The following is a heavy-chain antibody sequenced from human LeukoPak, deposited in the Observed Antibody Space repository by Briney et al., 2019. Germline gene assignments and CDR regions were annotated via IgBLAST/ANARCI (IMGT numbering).Heavy chain of an antibody. CDR1: GGSISSNY. Sequence: SETLSLTRTISGGSISSNYWSWIRQPPGKGLEWIGYCHYSGNTNYNPSLKSRATISVDMSKNQFSLTLNSVTAADTAVYYCARSAPSTSRSAFDIWGQGTRVTASS. CDR3: ARSAPSTSRSAFDI. CDR2: CHYSGNT. J-gene: IGHJ3*02. V-gene: IGHV4-59*13.